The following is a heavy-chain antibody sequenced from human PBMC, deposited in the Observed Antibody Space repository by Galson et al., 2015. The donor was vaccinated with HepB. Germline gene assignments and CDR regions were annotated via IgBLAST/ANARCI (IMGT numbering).Heavy chain of an antibody. D-gene: IGHD6-13*01. J-gene: IGHJ6*02. CDR2: IYYSGST. CDR1: GGSISSYY. Sequence: SETLSLTCTVSGGSISSYYWSWIRQPPGKGLEWIGYIYYSGSTNYNPSLKSRVTISVDTSKNQFSLKLSSVTAADTAVYYCARGSSSWPHYYYYGMDVWGQGTTVTVSS. V-gene: IGHV4-59*01. CDR3: ARGSSSWPHYYYYGMDV.